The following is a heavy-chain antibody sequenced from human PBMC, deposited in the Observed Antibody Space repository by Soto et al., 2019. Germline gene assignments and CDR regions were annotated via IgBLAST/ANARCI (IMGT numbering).Heavy chain of an antibody. D-gene: IGHD6-13*01. CDR2: ISYDGSNK. CDR3: AKDFGSSGAIPWFDP. CDR1: GFTFSSYG. V-gene: IGHV3-30*18. Sequence: PGGSLRLSCAASGFTFSSYGMHWVRQAPGKGLEWVAVISYDGSNKYYADSVKGRFTISRDNSKNTLYLQMNSLRAEDTAVYYCAKDFGSSGAIPWFDPWGQGTLVTVSS. J-gene: IGHJ5*02.